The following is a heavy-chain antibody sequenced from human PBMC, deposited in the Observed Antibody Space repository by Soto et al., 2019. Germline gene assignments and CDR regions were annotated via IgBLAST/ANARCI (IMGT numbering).Heavy chain of an antibody. CDR2: INHSGST. V-gene: IGHV4-34*01. CDR3: ARVVVRGVIITYPNWFDP. Sequence: NPSETLSLTCAVYGGSFSGYYWSWIRQPPGKGLEWIGEINHSGSTNYNPSLKSRVTISVDTSKNQFSLKLSSVTAADTAVYYCARVVVRGVIITYPNWFDPWGQGTLVTVSS. CDR1: GGSFSGYY. D-gene: IGHD3-10*01. J-gene: IGHJ5*02.